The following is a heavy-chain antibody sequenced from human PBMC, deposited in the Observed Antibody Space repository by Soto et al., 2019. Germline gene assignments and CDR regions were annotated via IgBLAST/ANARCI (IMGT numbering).Heavy chain of an antibody. V-gene: IGHV4-39*01. CDR3: ARGGGFKQLVPFDY. CDR2: IYYSGST. CDR1: GGSISSSSYY. J-gene: IGHJ4*02. D-gene: IGHD6-6*01. Sequence: SETLSLTCTVSGGSISSSSYYWGWIRQPPGKGLEWIGSIYYSGSTYYNPSLKSRVTISVDTSKNQFSLKLSSVTAADTAVYYCARGGGFKQLVPFDYWGQGTLVTVSS.